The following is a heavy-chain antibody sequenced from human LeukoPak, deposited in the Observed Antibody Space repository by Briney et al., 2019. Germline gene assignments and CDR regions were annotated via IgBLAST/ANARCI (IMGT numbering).Heavy chain of an antibody. D-gene: IGHD3-16*01. Sequence: GESLRLSCAASGFTFSSYAMSWVRQAPGKGLEWVSAISGSGGATYYADSVKGRFTISRDNSKNTLYLQMNSLRAEDTAVYYCAKDVLSRGEHFDYWGQGTLVTVSS. CDR1: GFTFSSYA. CDR2: ISGSGGAT. CDR3: AKDVLSRGEHFDY. V-gene: IGHV3-23*01. J-gene: IGHJ4*02.